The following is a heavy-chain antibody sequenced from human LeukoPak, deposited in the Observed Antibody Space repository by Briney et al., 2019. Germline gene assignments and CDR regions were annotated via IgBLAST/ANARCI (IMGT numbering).Heavy chain of an antibody. CDR2: ISWNSGSI. D-gene: IGHD3-22*01. V-gene: IGHV3-9*01. CDR1: GFTFDDYA. Sequence: GRSLRLSCAASGFTFDDYAMHWVRQAPGKGLEWVSGISWNSGSIGYADSVKGRFTISRDNAKNSLYLQMNSLRAEDTALYYCAKGYYDSSGYVDYWGQGTLATVSS. CDR3: AKGYYDSSGYVDY. J-gene: IGHJ4*02.